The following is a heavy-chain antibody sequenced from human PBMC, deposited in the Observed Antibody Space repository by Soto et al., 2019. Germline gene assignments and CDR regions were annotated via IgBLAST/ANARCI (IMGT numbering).Heavy chain of an antibody. D-gene: IGHD3-22*01. Sequence: SETLSLTCTVSGGXXSSYYWSWIRQPPGKGLEWIGYIYYSGSTNYNPSFKSRVTISVDTSKNQFSLKLSSVTAADTAVYYCAAEKNYYDSSGYDGPPRLDVWGQGTTVTVSS. CDR2: IYYSGST. CDR3: AAEKNYYDSSGYDGPPRLDV. J-gene: IGHJ6*02. CDR1: GGXXSSYY. V-gene: IGHV4-59*01.